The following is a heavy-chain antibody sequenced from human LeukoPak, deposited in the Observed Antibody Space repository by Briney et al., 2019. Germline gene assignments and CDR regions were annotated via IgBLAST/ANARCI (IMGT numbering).Heavy chain of an antibody. V-gene: IGHV4-4*02. CDR2: IYHSGST. CDR1: GGSISSSNW. J-gene: IGHJ4*02. D-gene: IGHD3-22*01. Sequence: SETLSLTCAVSGGSISSSNWWSWVRQPPGKGLEWIGEIYHSGSTNYNPSLKSRVTISVDKSKNQFSLKLSSVTAADTAVYYCASLYDSSGYYYWYFDYWGQGTLVTVSS. CDR3: ASLYDSSGYYYWYFDY.